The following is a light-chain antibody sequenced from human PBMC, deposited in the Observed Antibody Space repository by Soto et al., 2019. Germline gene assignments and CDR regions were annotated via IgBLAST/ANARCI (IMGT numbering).Light chain of an antibody. V-gene: IGKV1-5*03. J-gene: IGKJ3*01. CDR2: KAS. Sequence: DIQMTQSPSTLSASVGDRLSITCRASQSITNWLAWYQQKPGKAPKLLIYKASSLQSEVPSRFSGSASGPEFTLTISSLQPDDFATYYCQKYDSLPLTFGPGTKVDIK. CDR3: QKYDSLPLT. CDR1: QSITNW.